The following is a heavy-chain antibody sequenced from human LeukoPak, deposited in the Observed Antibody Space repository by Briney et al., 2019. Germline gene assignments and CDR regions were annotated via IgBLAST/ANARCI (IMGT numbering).Heavy chain of an antibody. CDR2: IWYDGSNK. CDR1: GFTFSSYA. CDR3: ARDLGNYGSGSSYFDY. Sequence: GGSLRLSCAASGFTFSSYAMSWVRQAPGKGLEWVALIWYDGSNKYYADSVKGRFTVSKDNSKSTLYLQMNSLRAEDTAVYYCARDLGNYGSGSSYFDYWGQGTLVTVSS. V-gene: IGHV3-33*08. D-gene: IGHD3-10*01. J-gene: IGHJ4*02.